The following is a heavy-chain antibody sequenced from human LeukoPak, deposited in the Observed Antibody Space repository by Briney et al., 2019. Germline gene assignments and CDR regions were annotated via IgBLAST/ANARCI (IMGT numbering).Heavy chain of an antibody. J-gene: IGHJ4*02. CDR2: ISGSGGST. V-gene: IGHV3-23*01. Sequence: GGSLRLSCAASGFTFSSYAMSWVRQAPGKGLEWVSAISGSGGSTYYADSVKGRFTISRDNSKNTLYLQMNSLRVEDTAVYYCARDWSGSSSRFFDYWGQGTLVTVSS. D-gene: IGHD6-6*01. CDR3: ARDWSGSSSRFFDY. CDR1: GFTFSSYA.